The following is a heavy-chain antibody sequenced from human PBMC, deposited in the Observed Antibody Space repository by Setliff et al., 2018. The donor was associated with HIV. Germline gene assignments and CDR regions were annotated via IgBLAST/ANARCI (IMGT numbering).Heavy chain of an antibody. CDR1: GGTFSSYA. Sequence: SVKVSCKASGGTFSSYAISWVRQAPGQGLEWMGGIIPIFGTANYAQKFQGRVTITADISTGIGYMEINRLRSDDTAVYYCVAEMADGIYYFDYWGQGTLVTVSS. D-gene: IGHD2-21*01. CDR2: IIPIFGTA. J-gene: IGHJ4*02. CDR3: VAEMADGIYYFDY. V-gene: IGHV1-69*06.